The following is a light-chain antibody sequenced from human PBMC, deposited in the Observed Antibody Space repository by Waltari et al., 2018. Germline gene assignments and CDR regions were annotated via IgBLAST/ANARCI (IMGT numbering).Light chain of an antibody. CDR3: ALYVHSGLWI. V-gene: IGLV8-61*01. CDR2: YID. Sequence: QTVVTQEPSFSVSPGGTVTLTCGLNSGSVSATNFPSWYQQTPGQSPPALRYYIDSRTSGVPNRFSGSIIGDKAALTITGAQADDESDYYCALYVHSGLWIFGGGTRLTVL. CDR1: SGSVSATNF. J-gene: IGLJ2*01.